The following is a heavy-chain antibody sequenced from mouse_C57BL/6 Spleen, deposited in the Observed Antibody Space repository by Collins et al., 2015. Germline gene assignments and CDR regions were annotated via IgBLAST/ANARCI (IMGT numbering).Heavy chain of an antibody. V-gene: IGHV1-69*01. Sequence: QVQLQQPGAELVMPGASVKLSCKASGYTFTSYWMHWVKQRPGQGLEWIGEIDPSDSYTNYNQKFKGKSTLTVDKSSSTAYMQLSSLTSEDSAVYYCAREVLRWGYAMDYWGQGTSVTVSS. CDR1: GYTFTSYW. D-gene: IGHD1-1*01. J-gene: IGHJ4*01. CDR2: IDPSDSYT. CDR3: AREVLRWGYAMDY.